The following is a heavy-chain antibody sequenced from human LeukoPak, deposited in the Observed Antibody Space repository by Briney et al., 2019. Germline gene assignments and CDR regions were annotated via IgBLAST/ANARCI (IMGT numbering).Heavy chain of an antibody. V-gene: IGHV3-23*01. CDR3: AREVVGASSGDY. Sequence: AGGSLRLSCAASGFTFSSYGMSWVRQAPGKGLEWVSVIGGRDGSTYYADSVKGRFTISRDNAKNSLYLQMNSLRAEDTAVYYCAREVVGASSGDYWGQGTLVTVSS. D-gene: IGHD1-26*01. J-gene: IGHJ4*02. CDR2: IGGRDGST. CDR1: GFTFSSYG.